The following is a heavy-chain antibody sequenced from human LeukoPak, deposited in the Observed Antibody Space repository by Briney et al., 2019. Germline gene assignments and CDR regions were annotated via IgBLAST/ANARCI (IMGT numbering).Heavy chain of an antibody. J-gene: IGHJ3*02. Sequence: GGSLRLSCAASGFTSFDFPMNWVRKAPGKGLEWVSHIRTDGTITYADSVKGRLTISRDDAKTSVYLQMNSLRDEDTAIYYCARDNIWAFDIWGQGTMVTVAS. CDR1: GFTSFDFP. V-gene: IGHV3-69-1*01. D-gene: IGHD2/OR15-2a*01. CDR3: ARDNIWAFDI. CDR2: IRTDGTI.